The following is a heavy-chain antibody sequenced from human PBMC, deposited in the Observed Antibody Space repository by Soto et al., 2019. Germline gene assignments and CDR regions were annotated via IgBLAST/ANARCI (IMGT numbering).Heavy chain of an antibody. V-gene: IGHV5-51*01. CDR3: AAGYTTGPDAFDI. J-gene: IGHJ3*02. CDR2: IFPGDSDT. Sequence: PGESLKISCKGSGYNFANYWIGWVRQMPGKGLEWMGMIFPGDSDTKNSPSLQGQITMSVDKSDSSAYPQWRSLKASDTAMYYCAAGYTTGPDAFDIWGQGTMVTVSS. D-gene: IGHD6-13*01. CDR1: GYNFANYW.